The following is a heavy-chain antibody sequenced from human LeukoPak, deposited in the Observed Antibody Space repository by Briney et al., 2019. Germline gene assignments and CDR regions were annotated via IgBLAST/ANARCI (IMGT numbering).Heavy chain of an antibody. D-gene: IGHD3-16*01. CDR1: GGSISSSSYY. V-gene: IGHV4-39*07. Sequence: PSETLSLTCTVSGGSISSSSYYWGWIRQPPGKGLEWIGSIYYSGSTYYNPSLKSRVTISVDTSKNQFSLKLSSVTAADTAVYYCARAFTFGGVGLIDYWGQGTLVTVSS. J-gene: IGHJ4*02. CDR2: IYYSGST. CDR3: ARAFTFGGVGLIDY.